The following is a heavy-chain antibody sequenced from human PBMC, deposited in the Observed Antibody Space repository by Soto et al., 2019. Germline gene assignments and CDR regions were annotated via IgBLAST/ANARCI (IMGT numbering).Heavy chain of an antibody. CDR2: INHSGST. V-gene: IGHV4-34*01. D-gene: IGHD3-10*01. CDR1: GGSFGGYY. Sequence: SETLSLTCAVYGGSFGGYYWSWIRQPPGKGLEWIGEINHSGSTNYNPSLKSRVTISVDTSKNQFSLKLSSVTAADTAVYYCARRAESWFXELSPYYFDYWGQGTLVTVSS. J-gene: IGHJ4*02. CDR3: ARRAESWFXELSPYYFDY.